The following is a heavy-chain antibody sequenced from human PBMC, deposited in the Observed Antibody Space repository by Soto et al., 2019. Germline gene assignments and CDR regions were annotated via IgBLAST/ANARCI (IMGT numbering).Heavy chain of an antibody. J-gene: IGHJ6*02. CDR2: ISPFYGNT. Sequence: QVQLLQSGPEVKKPGASVKVSCKASGYTFTSYGISWVRQAPGQGLEWMGWISPFYGNTNYAQKFQGRVNMTTDTSTTTAYMEVRSLRSDDTAVYYCARGATTQSNVGLTTGYFYGMDVWGQGTTVTVSS. D-gene: IGHD1-26*01. CDR1: GYTFTSYG. V-gene: IGHV1-18*04. CDR3: ARGATTQSNVGLTTGYFYGMDV.